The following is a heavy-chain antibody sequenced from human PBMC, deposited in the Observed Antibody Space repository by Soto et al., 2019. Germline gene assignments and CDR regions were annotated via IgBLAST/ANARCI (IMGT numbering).Heavy chain of an antibody. D-gene: IGHD1-26*01. CDR3: AREEPSGEGAYDY. J-gene: IGHJ4*02. CDR1: GFTFSSYA. CDR2: ISYDGSNK. Sequence: QVQLVESGGGVVQPGRSLRLSCAASGFTFSSYAMHWVCQAPGKGLEWVAVISYDGSNKYYADSVKGRFTISRDNSKNTLYLQMNSLRAEDTAVYYCAREEPSGEGAYDYWGQGTLVTVSS. V-gene: IGHV3-30-3*01.